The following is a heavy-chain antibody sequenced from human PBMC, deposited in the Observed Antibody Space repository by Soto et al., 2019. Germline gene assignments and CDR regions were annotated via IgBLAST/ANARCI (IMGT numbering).Heavy chain of an antibody. CDR1: GYTFTSYG. D-gene: IGHD3-16*01. CDR2: ISAYNGNT. CDR3: ARSGMITSPYKKKQYYFDY. Sequence: ASVKVSCKASGYTFTSYGISWVRQAPGQGLEWMGWISAYNGNTNYAQKLQGRVTMTTDTSTSTAYMELRSLRSDDTAVYYCARSGMITSPYKKKQYYFDYWGQGTLVTVSS. V-gene: IGHV1-18*01. J-gene: IGHJ4*02.